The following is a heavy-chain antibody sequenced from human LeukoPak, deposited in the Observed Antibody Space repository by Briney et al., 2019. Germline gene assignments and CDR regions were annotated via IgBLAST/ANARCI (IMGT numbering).Heavy chain of an antibody. Sequence: SETLSLTCTVSGGSISSYYWSWIRQPPGKGLEWIGYIYYSGSTNYNPSLKRRLIISVDTSTSQFSLKLSSVPAADTAVYYCARVVGDIVVVPVKRGYYYYMDGWGKGTTVTASS. CDR2: IYYSGST. J-gene: IGHJ6*03. CDR3: ARVVGDIVVVPVKRGYYYYMDG. CDR1: GGSISSYY. D-gene: IGHD2-2*01. V-gene: IGHV4-59*01.